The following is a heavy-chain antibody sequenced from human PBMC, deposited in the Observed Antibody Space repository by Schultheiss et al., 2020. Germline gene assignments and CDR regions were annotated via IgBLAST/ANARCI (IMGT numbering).Heavy chain of an antibody. J-gene: IGHJ4*02. CDR2: IGTAGDT. D-gene: IGHD5-12*01. V-gene: IGHV3-13*04. Sequence: GGSLRLSCAASGFTFSSYDMHWVRQATGKGLEWVSAIGTAGDTYYPGSVKGRFTISRDNSKNTLYLQMNSLRAEDTAVYYCVKDGRGYSGYARGTRFDYWGQGTLVTVSS. CDR3: VKDGRGYSGYARGTRFDY. CDR1: GFTFSSYD.